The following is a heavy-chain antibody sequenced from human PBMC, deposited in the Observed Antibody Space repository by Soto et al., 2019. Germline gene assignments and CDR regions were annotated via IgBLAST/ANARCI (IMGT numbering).Heavy chain of an antibody. CDR1: GGTFSSYT. CDR2: IIPILGIA. D-gene: IGHD1-26*01. CDR3: VTYPYSGSYPFDP. J-gene: IGHJ5*02. V-gene: IGHV1-69*02. Sequence: GASVKVSCKASGGTFSSYTISWVRQAPGQGLEWMGRIIPILGIANYAQKFQGRVTITADKSTSTAYMELSSLRSEDTAVYYCVTYPYSGSYPFDPWGQGTLVTVSS.